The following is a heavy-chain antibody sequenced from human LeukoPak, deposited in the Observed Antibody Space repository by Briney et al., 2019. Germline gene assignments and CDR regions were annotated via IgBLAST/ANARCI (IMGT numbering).Heavy chain of an antibody. CDR3: AKDLGFPAATGHY. CDR1: GFTFSSYA. D-gene: IGHD2-2*01. V-gene: IGHV3-30*04. Sequence: PGGSLRLSCAASGFTFSSYAMHWVRQAPGKGLEWVAVISYDGSNKYYADSVKGRFTISRDNSKNTLYLQMNSLRAEDTAVYYFAKDLGFPAATGHYWGQETLVTV. CDR2: ISYDGSNK. J-gene: IGHJ4*02.